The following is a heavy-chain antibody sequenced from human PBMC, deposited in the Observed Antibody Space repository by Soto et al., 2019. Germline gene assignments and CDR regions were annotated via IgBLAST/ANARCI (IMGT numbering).Heavy chain of an antibody. CDR2: ISSNGGST. Sequence: TGGSLRLSCSASGFTFSSYAMHWVRQAPGKGLEYVSAISSNGGSTYYADSVKGRFTISRDNSKNTLYLQMSSLRAEDTAVYYCVSSDSSGYFSSWGQGTLVTVSS. J-gene: IGHJ5*02. CDR3: VSSDSSGYFSS. V-gene: IGHV3-64D*06. D-gene: IGHD3-22*01. CDR1: GFTFSSYA.